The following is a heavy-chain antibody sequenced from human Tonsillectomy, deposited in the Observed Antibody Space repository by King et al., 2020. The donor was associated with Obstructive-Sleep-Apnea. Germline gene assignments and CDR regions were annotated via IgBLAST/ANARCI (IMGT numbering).Heavy chain of an antibody. CDR3: ARAEGYYYGMDV. CDR1: GGSISSYY. CDR2: IYYSGST. Sequence: QLQESGPGLVKPSETLSLTCTVSGGSISSYYWSWIRQPPGEGLEWIGDIYYSGSTKYNPSLKSRVTISVDTSKNQFSLKLSSVTAADTAVYYCARAEGYYYGMDVWGQGTTVTVSS. V-gene: IGHV4-59*08. J-gene: IGHJ6*02.